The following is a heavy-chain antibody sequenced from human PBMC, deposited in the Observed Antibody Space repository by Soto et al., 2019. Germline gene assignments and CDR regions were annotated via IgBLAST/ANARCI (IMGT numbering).Heavy chain of an antibody. CDR1: GGSISSYY. CDR3: ARVSEGYYFDY. J-gene: IGHJ4*02. Sequence: LTCTVSGGSISSYYWSWIRQPPGKGLEWIGYIYYSGSTNYNPSLKSRVTISVDTSKNQFSLKLSSVTAADTAVYYCARVSEGYYFDYWGQGTLVTVSS. V-gene: IGHV4-59*01. CDR2: IYYSGST.